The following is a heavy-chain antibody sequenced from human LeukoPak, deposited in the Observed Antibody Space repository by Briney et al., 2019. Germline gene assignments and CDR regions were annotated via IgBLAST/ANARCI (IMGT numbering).Heavy chain of an antibody. CDR2: MNPNSGNT. CDR1: GYTFTSYD. V-gene: IGHV1-8*01. D-gene: IGHD3-10*01. CDR3: ARTPLLVRGVYYYYYGMDV. J-gene: IGHJ6*02. Sequence: GASVKVSCKASGYTFTSYDINWVRQATGQGLEWMGWMNPNSGNTGYAQKFQGRVTMTRNTSISTAYMELSSLRSEDTAVYYCARTPLLVRGVYYYYYGMDVWGQGTTVTVSS.